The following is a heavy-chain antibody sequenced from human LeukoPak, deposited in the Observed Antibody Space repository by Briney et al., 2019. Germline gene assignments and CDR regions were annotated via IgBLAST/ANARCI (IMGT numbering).Heavy chain of an antibody. CDR3: AREPLTYYDILTGYPHYYYYGMDV. J-gene: IGHJ6*02. V-gene: IGHV1-46*01. D-gene: IGHD3-9*01. Sequence: SVKVSCKASGYTFTSYYMHWVRQAPGQGLEWMGIINPSGGSTSYAQKFQGRVTMTRDTSTSTVYMELSSLRSKDTAVYYCAREPLTYYDILTGYPHYYYYGMDVWGQGTTVTVSS. CDR2: INPSGGST. CDR1: GYTFTSYY.